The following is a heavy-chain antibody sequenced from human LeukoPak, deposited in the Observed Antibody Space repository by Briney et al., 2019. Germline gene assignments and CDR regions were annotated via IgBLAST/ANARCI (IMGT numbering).Heavy chain of an antibody. D-gene: IGHD3-10*01. CDR3: ARSLVRGVVYL. CDR2: IYYSGST. V-gene: IGHV4-39*07. J-gene: IGHJ4*02. Sequence: SETLSLTCTVSGGSISNSSYYWGWIRQPPGKGLEWIGSIYYSGSTYYNPSLKSRVTISVDTSKNQFSLKLNSVTAADTAAYYCARSLVRGVVYLWGQGTLVTVSS. CDR1: GGSISNSSYY.